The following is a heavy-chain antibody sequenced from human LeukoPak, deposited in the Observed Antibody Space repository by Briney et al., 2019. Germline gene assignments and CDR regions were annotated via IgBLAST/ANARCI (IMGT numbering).Heavy chain of an antibody. CDR2: IYYTAGA. V-gene: IGHV4-31*03. Sequence: SETLSLTCNVSGASMRSETHYWSWLRQHPGKGPEWITYIYYTAGAYYNPSLESRVSISLDASENQFSLKLCSVTAADTAVYYCARGRRELKYAPDYWGQGTLVTVSS. J-gene: IGHJ4*02. CDR3: ARGRRELKYAPDY. CDR1: GASMRSETHY. D-gene: IGHD2-2*01.